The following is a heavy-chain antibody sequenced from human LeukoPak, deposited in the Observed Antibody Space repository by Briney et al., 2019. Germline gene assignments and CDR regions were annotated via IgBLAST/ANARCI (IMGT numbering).Heavy chain of an antibody. CDR3: ARDGGYCSGGTCYSTH. Sequence: GGSLRLSCPASGFTFSRYWMPWVGQAPAKGLEWVAGIKQDGSEKYYVDSVKGRFTISRDNAENSLYLQMHSLRAEDTAVYYCARDGGYCSGGTCYSTHWGQGTLVIVSS. CDR1: GFTFSRYW. V-gene: IGHV3-7*03. J-gene: IGHJ4*02. CDR2: IKQDGSEK. D-gene: IGHD2-15*01.